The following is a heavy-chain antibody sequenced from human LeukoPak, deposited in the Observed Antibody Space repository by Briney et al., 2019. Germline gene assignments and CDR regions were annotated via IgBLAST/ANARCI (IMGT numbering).Heavy chain of an antibody. CDR2: IIPIFGTA. J-gene: IGHJ5*02. CDR3: AREDYYDSSGYLPIQASFDP. D-gene: IGHD3-22*01. V-gene: IGHV1-69*13. CDR1: GGTFSSYA. Sequence: SVTVSCKASGGTFSSYAISWVRQAPGQGLEWMGGIIPIFGTANYAQKFQGRVTITADESTSTAYMGLSSLRSEDTAVYYCAREDYYDSSGYLPIQASFDPWGQGTLVTVSS.